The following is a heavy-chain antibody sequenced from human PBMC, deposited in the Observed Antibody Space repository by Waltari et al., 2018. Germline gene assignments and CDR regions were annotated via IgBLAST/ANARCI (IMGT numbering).Heavy chain of an antibody. CDR1: GFTFSSYA. V-gene: IGHV3-23*03. Sequence: EVQLLESGGGLVQPGGSLRLSCAASGFTFSSYAMSWVRQAPGKGLEWVSVIYSGGSTDYADSVKGRFTISRDNSKNTLYLQMNSLRAEDTAVYYCATTTGIAAAGTGGYFDYWGQGTLVTVSS. D-gene: IGHD6-13*01. J-gene: IGHJ4*02. CDR3: ATTTGIAAAGTGGYFDY. CDR2: IYSGGST.